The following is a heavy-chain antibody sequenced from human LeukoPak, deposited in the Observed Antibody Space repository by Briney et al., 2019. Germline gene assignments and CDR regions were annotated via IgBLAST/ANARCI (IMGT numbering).Heavy chain of an antibody. CDR1: GGSFSGYN. Sequence: SETLSLTCAVYGGSFSGYNWSWIRQPPGKGLEWIGEINHSGSTNYNPSLKSRVTISVDTSKNQFSLKLSSVTAADTAVYYCARDLSRYGSGRSWGQGTLVTVSS. V-gene: IGHV4-34*01. D-gene: IGHD3-10*01. CDR2: INHSGST. CDR3: ARDLSRYGSGRS. J-gene: IGHJ4*02.